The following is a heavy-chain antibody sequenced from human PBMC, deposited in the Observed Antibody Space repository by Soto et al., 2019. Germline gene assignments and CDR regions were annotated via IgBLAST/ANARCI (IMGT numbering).Heavy chain of an antibody. CDR2: IYYSGST. V-gene: IGHV4-39*01. Sequence: SETLSLTCTVSGGSISSSSYYWGWIRQPPGKGLEWIGSIYYSGSTYYNPSLKSRVTVSVDTSKNQFSLKLSSVTAADTAVYYCARVRARVPAAPAPYSSSSEVDYWGQGTLVTVSS. CDR3: ARVRARVPAAPAPYSSSSEVDY. D-gene: IGHD6-6*01. J-gene: IGHJ4*02. CDR1: GGSISSSSYY.